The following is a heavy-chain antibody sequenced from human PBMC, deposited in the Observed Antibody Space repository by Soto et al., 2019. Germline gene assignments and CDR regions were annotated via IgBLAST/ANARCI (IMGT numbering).Heavy chain of an antibody. CDR2: INPNSGGT. J-gene: IGHJ4*02. Sequence: GASVKVSCKASGYTFTGYYMHWVRQAPGQGLEWMGWINPNSGGTNYAQKFQGWVTMTRDTSISTAYMELSRLRSDDTAVYYCVVRGYCSSTSCYVEKGYFDYWGQGTLVTVSS. CDR3: VVRGYCSSTSCYVEKGYFDY. V-gene: IGHV1-2*04. D-gene: IGHD2-2*01. CDR1: GYTFTGYY.